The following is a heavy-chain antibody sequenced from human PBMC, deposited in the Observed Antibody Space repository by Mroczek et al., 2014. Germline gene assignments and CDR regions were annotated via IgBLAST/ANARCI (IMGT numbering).Heavy chain of an antibody. CDR3: ARAYYDILTGYPYFDY. Sequence: QVQLQHGAAGLLKPSETLSLTCAVYGGSFSGYYWSWIRQPPGKGLEWIGEINHSGSTNYNPSLKSRVTISVDTSKNQFSLKLSSVTAADTAVYYCARAYYDILTGYPYFDYWGQGTLVTVSS. D-gene: IGHD3-9*01. CDR2: INHSGST. J-gene: IGHJ4*02. CDR1: GGSFSGYY. V-gene: IGHV4-34*01.